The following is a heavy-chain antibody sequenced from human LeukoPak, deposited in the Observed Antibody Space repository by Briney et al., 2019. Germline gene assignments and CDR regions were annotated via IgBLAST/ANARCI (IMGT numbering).Heavy chain of an antibody. CDR1: GFTFSSYG. J-gene: IGHJ4*02. CDR3: ARAEGTGFFDY. V-gene: IGHV3-21*01. CDR2: ISGSSGYI. D-gene: IGHD6-19*01. Sequence: GGSLRLSCAASGFTFSSYGVNWVRQAPGKGLEWVSSISGSSGYIFYADSVKGRFTISRDNAKNSLYLQMNSLRAEDTAVYYYARAEGTGFFDYWGQGTLVTVSS.